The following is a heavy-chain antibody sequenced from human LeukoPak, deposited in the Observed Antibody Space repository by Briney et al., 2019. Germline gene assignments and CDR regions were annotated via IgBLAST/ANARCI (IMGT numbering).Heavy chain of an antibody. D-gene: IGHD2-21*02. CDR2: ISYDGSNK. Sequence: GGSLRLSCAASGFTFSSYSMNWVRQAPGKGLEWVAVISYDGSNKYYADSVKGRFTISRDNSKNTLYLQMNSLRAEDTAVYYCARDCGGDCYRSFDYWGQGTLVTVSS. V-gene: IGHV3-30*03. CDR3: ARDCGGDCYRSFDY. CDR1: GFTFSSYS. J-gene: IGHJ4*02.